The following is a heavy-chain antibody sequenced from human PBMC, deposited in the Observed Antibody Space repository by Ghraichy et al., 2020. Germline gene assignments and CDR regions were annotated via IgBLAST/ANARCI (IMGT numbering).Heavy chain of an antibody. CDR2: ITGGGDP. D-gene: IGHD2-2*01. J-gene: IGHJ4*02. CDR3: GSPKQGQLLLAG. V-gene: IGHV3-23*01. Sequence: GGSLRLSCAASGFSFSSFVLSWVRQAPGKGLEWVSAITGGGDPYYAESMKGRFTISRDNSNNMLYLQMNSLRADDTAVYYCGSPKQGQLLLAGGGQGTLVTVSS. CDR1: GFSFSSFV.